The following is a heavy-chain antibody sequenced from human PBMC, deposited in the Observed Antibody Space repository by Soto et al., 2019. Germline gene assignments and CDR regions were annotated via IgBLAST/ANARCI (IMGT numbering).Heavy chain of an antibody. J-gene: IGHJ4*02. V-gene: IGHV3-64*01. D-gene: IGHD2-15*01. CDR1: GFTFSSYA. Sequence: EVQLVESGGGLVQPGGSLRLSCAASGFTFSSYAMHWVRQAPGKGLEYVSAISSNGGSTYYANSVKGRFTISRDNSKNTLYLQMGGLRAEDKAVYYCARDGGGYYLDYWRQGTLVTVSS. CDR2: ISSNGGST. CDR3: ARDGGGYYLDY.